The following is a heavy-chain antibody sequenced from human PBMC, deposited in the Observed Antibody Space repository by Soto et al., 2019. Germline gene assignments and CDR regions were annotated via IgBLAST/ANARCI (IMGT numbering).Heavy chain of an antibody. J-gene: IGHJ4*02. Sequence: VQLEQSGTEVKEPGASVKVSCKASGYSFTSYNINWVRQTTGQGLEWMGWVNPSNGDAGLAQRFQGRVTMSSDTSITRALVEVSSLAPEDAAIYFCARAPRPAAIAVLDHWGQGTLVSVSS. V-gene: IGHV1-8*01. CDR2: VNPSNGDA. CDR1: GYSFTSYN. D-gene: IGHD2-2*01. CDR3: ARAPRPAAIAVLDH.